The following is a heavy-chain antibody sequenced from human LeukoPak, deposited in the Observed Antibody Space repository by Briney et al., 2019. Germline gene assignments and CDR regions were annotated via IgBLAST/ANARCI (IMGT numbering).Heavy chain of an antibody. V-gene: IGHV3-74*01. Sequence: PGGSLRLSCAASGFTFSSYAMHWVRQAPGKGLEWVARINGDESRTTYADSVRDRFTISRDNAKNTLYLQMNSLRAEDTAVYYCVRGQLERPFDFYYGMDVWGKGTTVTVSS. J-gene: IGHJ6*04. D-gene: IGHD1-1*01. CDR2: INGDESRT. CDR3: VRGQLERPFDFYYGMDV. CDR1: GFTFSSYA.